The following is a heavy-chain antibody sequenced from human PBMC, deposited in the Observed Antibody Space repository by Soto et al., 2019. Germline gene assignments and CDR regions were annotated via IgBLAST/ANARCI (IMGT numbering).Heavy chain of an antibody. V-gene: IGHV3-30*01. J-gene: IGHJ3*01. Sequence: QVQLVESGGGVVQPGRSLRLACAASGFTFSNYAMLWVRQAPGTGLEWVALITNGGIEVYADSVRGRFTISRDNSKNTLYLQMNNLRREYAAVYFCAREWWSHVASGFDVWGHGTMVSVSS. CDR3: AREWWSHVASGFDV. CDR2: ITNGGIE. CDR1: GFTFSNYA. D-gene: IGHD2-15*01.